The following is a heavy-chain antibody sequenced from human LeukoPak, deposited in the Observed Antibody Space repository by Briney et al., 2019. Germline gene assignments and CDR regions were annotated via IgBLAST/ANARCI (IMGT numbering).Heavy chain of an antibody. V-gene: IGHV3-30*02. CDR2: IRYDESRT. Sequence: GGSLRLSCAASGFRFSSYGMHWVRQAPGKGLEWVSFIRYDESRTFYGDSVKGRFIISRDDSKNTVYLHMHSLRTEDTAVYYCARPLVTTVAGTYYFDYWGQGSLVTVSS. CDR3: ARPLVTTVAGTYYFDY. J-gene: IGHJ4*02. CDR1: GFRFSSYG. D-gene: IGHD6-19*01.